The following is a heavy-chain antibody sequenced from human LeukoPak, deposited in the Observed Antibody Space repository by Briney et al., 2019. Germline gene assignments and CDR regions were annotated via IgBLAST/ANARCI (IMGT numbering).Heavy chain of an antibody. Sequence: NPGGSLRLSCAASGFTFSDYYMNWIRQAPGKGLECLSYISSSGSTIYYADSVRGRFTISRDNAKNSLYLQMNSLRAEDTAVYFCAGQNYYDSSGYYPDYWGQGTLVTVSS. J-gene: IGHJ4*02. V-gene: IGHV3-11*01. CDR3: AGQNYYDSSGYYPDY. CDR2: ISSSGSTI. CDR1: GFTFSDYY. D-gene: IGHD3-22*01.